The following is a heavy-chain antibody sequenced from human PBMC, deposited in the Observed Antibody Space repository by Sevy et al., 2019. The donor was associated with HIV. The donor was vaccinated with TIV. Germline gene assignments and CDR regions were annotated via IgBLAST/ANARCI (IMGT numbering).Heavy chain of an antibody. CDR3: ARVMYSGSYRNTYHFDY. Sequence: ETLSLTCAVYGGSFSGYYWSWIRQPPGKGLEWIGEINHSGSTNYNPSLKSRVTISVDTSKNQFSLKLSSVTAADTAVYYCARVMYSGSYRNTYHFDYWGQGTLVTVSS. CDR1: GGSFSGYY. D-gene: IGHD1-26*01. CDR2: INHSGST. J-gene: IGHJ4*02. V-gene: IGHV4-34*01.